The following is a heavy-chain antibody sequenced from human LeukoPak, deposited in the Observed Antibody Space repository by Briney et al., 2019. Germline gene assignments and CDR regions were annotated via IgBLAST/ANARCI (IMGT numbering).Heavy chain of an antibody. J-gene: IGHJ5*02. D-gene: IGHD5-12*01. V-gene: IGHV3-74*01. CDR2: IDDDGTGT. Sequence: GGSLRLSCAASGFPFSGYWMHWVRQAPGKGLVWVSRIDDDGTGTTYSDSVKGRFTISRDNAKNTLYLQMNSLRVEDTAVYYCARSASGYDSWGQGTLVTVSS. CDR3: ARSASGYDS. CDR1: GFPFSGYW.